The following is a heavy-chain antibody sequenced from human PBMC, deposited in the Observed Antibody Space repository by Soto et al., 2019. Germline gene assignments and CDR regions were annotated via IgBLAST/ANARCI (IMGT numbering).Heavy chain of an antibody. CDR2: IYYSGST. Sequence: ETLSLTCTVSGGSISSYYWSWIRQPPGKGLEWIGYIYYSGSTNYNPSLKSRVTISVDTSKNQFSLKLSSVTAADTAVYYCAAERPDIVVVPALGGYYSRGYFDYWGQGTLVTVSS. J-gene: IGHJ4*02. CDR1: GGSISSYY. CDR3: AAERPDIVVVPALGGYYSRGYFDY. D-gene: IGHD2-2*01. V-gene: IGHV4-59*01.